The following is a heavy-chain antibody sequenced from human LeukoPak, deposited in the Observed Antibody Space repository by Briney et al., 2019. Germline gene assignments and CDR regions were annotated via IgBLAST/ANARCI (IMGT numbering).Heavy chain of an antibody. CDR1: GASISSDY. J-gene: IGHJ4*02. CDR3: ARGSFDGSAYYYDY. CDR2: IYYTGST. Sequence: ASETLSLTCSVTGASISSDYWSWIRQAPGKGLEWIGYIYYTGSTNYNLSLKSRVTISADTSMNQFSLKLKSVSAADTALYYCARGSFDGSAYYYDYWGQGTLVTVSS. D-gene: IGHD3-22*01. V-gene: IGHV4-59*01.